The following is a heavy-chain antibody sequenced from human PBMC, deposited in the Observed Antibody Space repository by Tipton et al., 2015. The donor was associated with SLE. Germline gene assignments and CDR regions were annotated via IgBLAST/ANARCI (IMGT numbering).Heavy chain of an antibody. Sequence: TLSLTCAVYGGSFRGYYWSWIRQPPGKGLEWIGEINPSGSANYNPSLKSRVTISVDTPKKQFSLKLSSVTAADTAVFYCARAIGRVLPMDVWGKGTTVTVSS. CDR3: ARAIGRVLPMDV. CDR2: INPSGSA. V-gene: IGHV4-34*01. D-gene: IGHD1-26*01. CDR1: GGSFRGYY. J-gene: IGHJ6*03.